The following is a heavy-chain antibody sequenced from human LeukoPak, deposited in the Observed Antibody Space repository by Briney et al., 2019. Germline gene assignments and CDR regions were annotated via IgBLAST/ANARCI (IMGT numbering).Heavy chain of an antibody. D-gene: IGHD4-17*01. Sequence: PSETLSLTCTVSGGSISSYYWSWLRQPAGKGLEWIGRIYTSGSTNYNPSLMSRVTMSVDTSKNQFSLKLSSVTAADTAVYYCARDRGYGDYSFDYWGQGTLVTVSS. V-gene: IGHV4-4*07. CDR3: ARDRGYGDYSFDY. CDR1: GGSISSYY. CDR2: IYTSGST. J-gene: IGHJ4*02.